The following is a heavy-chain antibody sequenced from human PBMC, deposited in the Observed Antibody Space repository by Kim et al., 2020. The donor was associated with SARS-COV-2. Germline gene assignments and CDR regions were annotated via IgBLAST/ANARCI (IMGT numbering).Heavy chain of an antibody. CDR2: ISGSSNST. CDR1: GFTFNSYA. J-gene: IGHJ6*02. CDR3: AKTDSGDYYYDGMDV. D-gene: IGHD7-27*01. V-gene: IGHV3-23*01. Sequence: GGSLRLSCAASGFTFNSYAMSWVRQAPGKGLEWVSAISGSSNSTYYADSVKGRFTISRDNSKNTLYLQMNSLRAEDTAVYYCAKTDSGDYYYDGMDVWGQGTTVTVSS.